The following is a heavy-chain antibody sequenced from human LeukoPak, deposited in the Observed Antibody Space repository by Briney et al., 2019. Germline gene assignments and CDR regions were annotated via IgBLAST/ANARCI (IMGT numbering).Heavy chain of an antibody. Sequence: SETLSLTCAVYGGSFSGYYWSWIRQPPGKGLEWIGEINHSGSTNYNPSLKSRVTISVDTSKNQFSLKLSSVTAADTAVYYCASSGSSGYFDAFDIWGQGTMVTVYS. CDR1: GGSFSGYY. V-gene: IGHV4-34*01. CDR2: INHSGST. J-gene: IGHJ3*02. CDR3: ASSGSSGYFDAFDI. D-gene: IGHD3-22*01.